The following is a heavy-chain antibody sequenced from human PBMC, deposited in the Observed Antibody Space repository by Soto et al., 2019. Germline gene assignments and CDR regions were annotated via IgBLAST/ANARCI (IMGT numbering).Heavy chain of an antibody. J-gene: IGHJ5*01. CDR1: VSTFISSA. CDR3: ARGWGSDSTTYYYAS. V-gene: IGHV1-69*13. CDR2: ITPIFGKA. D-gene: IGHD3-22*01. Sequence: SVKVSCKAAVSTFISSAMSWVRQAPGQGLEWVGGITPIFGKAKSAQKFEGRVTITAEESTSTAYMELSSLRSEDTALYFCARGWGSDSTTYYYASWGQ.